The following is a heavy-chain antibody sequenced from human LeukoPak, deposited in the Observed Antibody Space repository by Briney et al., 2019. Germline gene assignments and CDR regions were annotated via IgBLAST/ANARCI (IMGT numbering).Heavy chain of an antibody. V-gene: IGHV1-24*01. CDR1: GYTLTELS. Sequence: ASVKVSCKVSGYTLTELSMHWVRQAPGKGLEWMGGFDPEDGETIYAQKFQGRVTMTEDTSTDTAYMELSSLRSEDTAVYYCATPLPGYSGYPSFDYWGQGTLVTVSS. CDR3: ATPLPGYSGYPSFDY. D-gene: IGHD5-12*01. J-gene: IGHJ4*02. CDR2: FDPEDGET.